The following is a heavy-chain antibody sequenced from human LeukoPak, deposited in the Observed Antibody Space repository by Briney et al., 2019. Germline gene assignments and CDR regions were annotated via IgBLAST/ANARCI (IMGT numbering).Heavy chain of an antibody. CDR1: GYTFTNYA. CDR3: ARVNDILTGYYNDY. D-gene: IGHD3-9*01. V-gene: IGHV1-3*01. CDR2: INAGNGNT. Sequence: ASVKVSCKASGYTFTNYAMHWVRRAPGQRLEWMGWINAGNGNTKYSQKFQGRVTITRDTSASTAYMELSSLRSEDTAVYYCARVNDILTGYYNDYWGQGTLVTVSS. J-gene: IGHJ4*02.